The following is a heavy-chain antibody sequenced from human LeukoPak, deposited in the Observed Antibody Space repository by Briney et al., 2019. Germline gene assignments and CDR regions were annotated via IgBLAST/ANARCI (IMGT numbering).Heavy chain of an antibody. D-gene: IGHD2-2*01. CDR1: VFTFSGSV. J-gene: IGHJ4*02. V-gene: IGHV3-30*02. CDR2: IRYHGSDK. Sequence: PGGALTLSCAASVFTFSGSVMHWLRQAPAKELEWVAFIRYHGSDKYYADSVKGRITISRDNSNNTLYLQMNSLRPEDTSVYYCARRPTSWYFDYWGRGTLVTVSS. CDR3: ARRPTSWYFDY.